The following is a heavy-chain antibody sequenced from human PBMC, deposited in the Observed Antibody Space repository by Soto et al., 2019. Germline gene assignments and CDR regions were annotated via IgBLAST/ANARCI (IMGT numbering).Heavy chain of an antibody. CDR3: ARDPALFRGTYFDY. D-gene: IGHD2-21*01. Sequence: ASAKDSCKASGYTYTTAAIPWVRQAPGQRREWMGWINAGNGNTRYSQKFQGRVTITRDTSASTAYMVLSSLRSEDTAVYYCARDPALFRGTYFDYWGQGTLVTVSS. V-gene: IGHV1-3*01. CDR1: GYTYTTAA. CDR2: INAGNGNT. J-gene: IGHJ4*02.